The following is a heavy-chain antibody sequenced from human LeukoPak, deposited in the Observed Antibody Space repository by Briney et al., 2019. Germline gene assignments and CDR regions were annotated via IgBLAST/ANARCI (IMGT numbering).Heavy chain of an antibody. J-gene: IGHJ4*02. V-gene: IGHV3-23*01. CDR2: VGGRGGDRT. CDR1: GFPFSRYS. D-gene: IGHD1-26*01. Sequence: GGSLRLSCAASGFPFSRYSMAWVRQAPGRGLDWVSTVGGRGGDRTFYADSVKGRFTVSRDNSRDTVYLQMNNLGADDTAIYCCAKEGLLGGYFFDLWGQGAPVTVSS. CDR3: AKEGLLGGYFFDL.